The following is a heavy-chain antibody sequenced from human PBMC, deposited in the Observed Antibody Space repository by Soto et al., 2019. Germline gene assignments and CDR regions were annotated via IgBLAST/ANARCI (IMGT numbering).Heavy chain of an antibody. J-gene: IGHJ4*02. Sequence: EVQLVESGGGLVQPGGSLRLYCAASGFNFSSYEMNWVRQAPGKGLEWVSYISSSGSTIYYADTVKVRFTISSDNHKHSLYLQMNSLRAEDTAVYYCARDALRSGSNSDYWGQVTLVTVSS. CDR3: ARDALRSGSNSDY. CDR2: ISSSGSTI. CDR1: GFNFSSYE. D-gene: IGHD1-26*01. V-gene: IGHV3-48*03.